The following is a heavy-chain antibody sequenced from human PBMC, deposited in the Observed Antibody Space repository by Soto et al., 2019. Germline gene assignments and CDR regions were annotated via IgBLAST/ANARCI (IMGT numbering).Heavy chain of an antibody. J-gene: IGHJ6*02. Sequence: PGGSLRLSCAASRFTFSSYSMNWVRQAPGKGLEWVSSISSSSSYIYYADSVKGRFTISRDNAKSSLYLQMNSLRAEDTAVYYCARLHHRDMDVWGQGTTVTVSS. V-gene: IGHV3-21*01. CDR2: ISSSSSYI. CDR3: ARLHHRDMDV. CDR1: RFTFSSYS.